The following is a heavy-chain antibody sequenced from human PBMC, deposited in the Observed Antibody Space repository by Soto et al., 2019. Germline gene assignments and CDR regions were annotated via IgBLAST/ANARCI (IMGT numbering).Heavy chain of an antibody. V-gene: IGHV5-10-1*01. CDR3: ARHHVRGRTILGAAEF. J-gene: IGHJ4*02. CDR2: IDPSDPQT. D-gene: IGHD1-26*01. CDR1: GYICAGYR. Sequence: GYICAGYRITWVRKKTGKGLEWMGRIDPSDPQTYYSPSFRGHVTISVTKSITTVFLQWSSLRASDTAMYYCARHHVRGRTILGAAEFWGQGTLVTVSS.